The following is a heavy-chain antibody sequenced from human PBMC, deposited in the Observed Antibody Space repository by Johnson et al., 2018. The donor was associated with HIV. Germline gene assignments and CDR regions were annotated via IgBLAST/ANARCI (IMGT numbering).Heavy chain of an antibody. D-gene: IGHD1-26*01. CDR3: ARERWSGELPVAFDI. V-gene: IGHV3-30*14. CDR1: GFTFSSYA. J-gene: IGHJ3*02. Sequence: VQLVESGGGVVQPGRSLRLSCAASGFTFSSYAMHWVRQAPGKGLEWVAVISYDGSNKYYADSVKGRFTISRDNSKNTLYLQMNSLRAEDTAVYYCARERWSGELPVAFDIWGQGTMVTVSS. CDR2: ISYDGSNK.